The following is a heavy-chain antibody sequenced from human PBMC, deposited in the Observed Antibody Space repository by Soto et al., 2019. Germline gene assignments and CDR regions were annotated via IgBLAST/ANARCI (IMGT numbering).Heavy chain of an antibody. D-gene: IGHD2-2*01. CDR2: IYYSGST. Sequence: SETLSLTCTVSGGSISSYYWSWIRQPPGKGLEWIGYIYYSGSTNYNPSLKSRVTISVDTSKNQFSLKLSSVTAADTAVYYCARLTVPAAGEDNWFDPWGQGTLVTVSS. V-gene: IGHV4-59*08. CDR1: GGSISSYY. J-gene: IGHJ5*02. CDR3: ARLTVPAAGEDNWFDP.